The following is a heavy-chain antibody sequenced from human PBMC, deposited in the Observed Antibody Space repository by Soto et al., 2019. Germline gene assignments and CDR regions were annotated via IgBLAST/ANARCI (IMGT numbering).Heavy chain of an antibody. CDR1: DGYIRSRGYS. V-gene: IGHV4-30-2*01. Sequence: PMSLPCAVSDGYIRSRGYSRSWKRQTPGKGLEWIGYIYHSGSTYYNPALNSRVTISVDRSKNQFSLKLSSVTAADTAVYHFSSIPHYGDYDPYCFDNCGQGTLLTGSS. CDR3: SSIPHYGDYDPYCFDN. J-gene: IGHJ4*02. D-gene: IGHD4-17*01. CDR2: IYHSGST.